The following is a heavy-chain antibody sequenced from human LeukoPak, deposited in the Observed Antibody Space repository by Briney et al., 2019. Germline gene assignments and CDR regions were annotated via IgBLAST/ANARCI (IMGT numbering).Heavy chain of an antibody. D-gene: IGHD2-2*02. Sequence: GGSLRLSCVVSGLTFSSYGMHWVRQAPGKGLEWVAVISYDGSNKYYADSVKGRFTISRDNSKNTLYLQMNSLRAEDTAVYYCAKDPRDIVVVPAAILQWLVPYYFDYWGQGTLVTVSS. J-gene: IGHJ4*02. V-gene: IGHV3-30*18. CDR2: ISYDGSNK. CDR1: GLTFSSYG. CDR3: AKDPRDIVVVPAAILQWLVPYYFDY.